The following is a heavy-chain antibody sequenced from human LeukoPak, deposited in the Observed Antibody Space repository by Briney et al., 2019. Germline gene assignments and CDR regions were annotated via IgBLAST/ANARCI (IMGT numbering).Heavy chain of an antibody. V-gene: IGHV6-1*01. CDR3: ARAPGSSSAYNWFDP. CDR1: GDSVSSNSAA. Sequence: QTLSPTCAISGDSVSSNSAAWNWISQSPSRGPEGRGRTYYRSKWYNDYAVSVKSRITINPDTSKNQFSLQLNSVTPEDTAVYYCARAPGSSSAYNWFDPWGQGTLVTVSS. CDR2: TYYRSKWYN. J-gene: IGHJ5*02. D-gene: IGHD6-6*01.